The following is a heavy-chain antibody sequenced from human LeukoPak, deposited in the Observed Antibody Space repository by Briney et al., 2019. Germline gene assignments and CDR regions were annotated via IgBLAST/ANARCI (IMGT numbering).Heavy chain of an antibody. CDR2: IESDGTRT. Sequence: GGSLRLSCAASGITLSDYWMYWVRQGPGKGLVHVSRIESDGTRTVYADSVKGRFTISRDNAKNTMYLQMNSLRAEDTAVYYCVRGGHKLDIETSRYYYGLDVWGQGTTVTVSS. D-gene: IGHD2-2*03. CDR3: VRGGHKLDIETSRYYYGLDV. V-gene: IGHV3-74*01. CDR1: GITLSDYW. J-gene: IGHJ6*02.